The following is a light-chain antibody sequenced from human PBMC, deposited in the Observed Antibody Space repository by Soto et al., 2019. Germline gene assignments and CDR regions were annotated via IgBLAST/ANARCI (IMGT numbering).Light chain of an antibody. CDR3: QSYDSSLSGVV. Sequence: QSVLTQPPSVSAAPGQRVTISCTGSSSNIGAGYDVHWYQQLPGTAPKLLFYGNSNRPSGVPDRFSGSKSGTSASLAITGLQAEDEADYYCQSYDSSLSGVVFGGGTKVTVL. J-gene: IGLJ2*01. V-gene: IGLV1-40*01. CDR1: SSNIGAGYD. CDR2: GNS.